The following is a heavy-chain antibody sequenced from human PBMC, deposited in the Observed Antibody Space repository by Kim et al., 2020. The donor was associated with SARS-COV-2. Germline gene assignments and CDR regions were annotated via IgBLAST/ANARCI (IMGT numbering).Heavy chain of an antibody. CDR3: ARQENSGYERWLHC. CDR1: GYTFNPNYW. V-gene: IGHV5-10-1*01. CDR2: IDPSDSHA. D-gene: IGHD5-12*01. Sequence: GESLKISCEGSGYTFNPNYWITWVRQMPGKGLEWVGRIDPSDSHADYSPSLQGHVTIPADKSINTAYLQWRSLKASDNAIYYCARQENSGYERWLHCWGAGTLVTVSS. J-gene: IGHJ4*02.